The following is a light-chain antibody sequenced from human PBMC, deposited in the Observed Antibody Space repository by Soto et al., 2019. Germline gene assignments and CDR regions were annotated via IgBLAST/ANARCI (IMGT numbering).Light chain of an antibody. V-gene: IGKV3-11*01. CDR3: QQRKNWQVT. J-gene: IGKJ5*01. CDR1: QSVSSY. CDR2: DAS. Sequence: EIELTQSPVTLSLSPGERATLSCRASQSVSSYLAWYQQKPGQAPRLLIYDASNRATGIPARFSGSGSGTDFNLTISRLEPEDFAVYYCQQRKNWQVTFGQGTRLEIK.